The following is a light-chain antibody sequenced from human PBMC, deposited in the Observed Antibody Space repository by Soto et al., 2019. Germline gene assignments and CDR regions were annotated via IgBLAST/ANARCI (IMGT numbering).Light chain of an antibody. CDR3: QHYGNSPT. CDR1: QSVSSGY. J-gene: IGKJ1*01. V-gene: IGKV3-20*01. Sequence: EIVLTQSPGTLSLSPVERPTLSCRASQSVSSGYLAWYQQKPGQAPRLLIYGASRRATGIPDRFSGSGSGTDFTLSISRLEPEDFAVYWCQHYGNSPTVGQGTKVDIK. CDR2: GAS.